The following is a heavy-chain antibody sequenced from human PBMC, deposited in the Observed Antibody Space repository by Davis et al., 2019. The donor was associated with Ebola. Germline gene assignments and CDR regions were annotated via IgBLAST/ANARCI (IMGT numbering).Heavy chain of an antibody. D-gene: IGHD6-6*01. CDR2: IYYSGST. J-gene: IGHJ4*02. V-gene: IGHV4-59*01. Sequence: MPSETLSLTCTVSGGSISSYYWSWIRQPPGKGLEWIGYIYYSGSTNYNPSLKSRVTISVDTSKNQFSLKLSSVTAADTAVYYCARGGDTAARFDYWGQGTLVTVSS. CDR3: ARGGDTAARFDY. CDR1: GGSISSYY.